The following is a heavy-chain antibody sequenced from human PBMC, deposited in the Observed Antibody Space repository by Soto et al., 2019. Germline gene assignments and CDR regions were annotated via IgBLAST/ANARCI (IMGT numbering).Heavy chain of an antibody. CDR2: IYYSGST. CDR1: GGSISSSSYY. CDR3: ARTAHYDILTGYYNRGYFDY. J-gene: IGHJ4*02. D-gene: IGHD3-9*01. Sequence: KPSETLSLTCTVSGGSISSSSYYWGWIRQPPGKGLEWIGSIYYSGSTYYNPSLKSRVTISVDTSKNQFSLKLSSVTAADTAVYYCARTAHYDILTGYYNRGYFDYWGQGTLVTVAS. V-gene: IGHV4-39*01.